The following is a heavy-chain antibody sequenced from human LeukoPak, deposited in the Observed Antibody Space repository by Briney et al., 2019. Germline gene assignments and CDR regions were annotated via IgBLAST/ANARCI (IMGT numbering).Heavy chain of an antibody. D-gene: IGHD6-6*01. CDR2: IYTSGGT. Sequence: SETLSLTCTVSGDSISSYYWSWLRQPPGKGLEWLGYIYTSGGTNYIPSLKGRVTISIDTSKNQFSLKLSSVTAADSAVYYCARLTRLSTSPDRYYLDYWGQGTLVTASS. V-gene: IGHV4-4*09. CDR3: ARLTRLSTSPDRYYLDY. CDR1: GDSISSYY. J-gene: IGHJ4*02.